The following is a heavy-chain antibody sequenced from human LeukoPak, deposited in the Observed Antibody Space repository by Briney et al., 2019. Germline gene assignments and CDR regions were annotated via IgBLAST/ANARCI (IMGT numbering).Heavy chain of an antibody. J-gene: IGHJ4*02. D-gene: IGHD2-8*02. Sequence: RGSLRLSCAASGFFSDDHALHWVCQAPGKGLEWVSLLSGDGGSTYYADSVKGRFTISRDNSKNSLYLQMNSLRTEDTAFYYCSKGYCAGGKCYYIDNWGQGTLVTVSS. CDR1: GFFSDDHA. V-gene: IGHV3-43*02. CDR2: LSGDGGST. CDR3: SKGYCAGGKCYYIDN.